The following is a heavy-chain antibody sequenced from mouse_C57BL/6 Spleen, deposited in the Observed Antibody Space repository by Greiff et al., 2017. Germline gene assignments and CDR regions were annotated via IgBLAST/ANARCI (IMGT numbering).Heavy chain of an antibody. CDR1: GYTFTSYW. CDR3: ARKDYGSRWDFDV. D-gene: IGHD1-1*01. Sequence: QVQLQQPGAELVKPGASVKLSCKASGYTFTSYWMQWVKQRPGQGLEWIGEIDPSDSYTNYNQKFKGKATLTVDTSSSTAYMQLSSLTSEDSAVYYCARKDYGSRWDFDVWGTGTTVTVSS. V-gene: IGHV1-50*01. J-gene: IGHJ1*03. CDR2: IDPSDSYT.